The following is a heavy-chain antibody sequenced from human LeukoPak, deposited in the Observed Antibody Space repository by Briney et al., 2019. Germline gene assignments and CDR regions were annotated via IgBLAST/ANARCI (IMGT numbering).Heavy chain of an antibody. CDR2: ISDSGSTI. D-gene: IGHD3-22*01. V-gene: IGHV3-11*01. CDR3: AIYYDSSGSIDH. J-gene: IGHJ4*02. CDR1: GFNFSDYY. Sequence: PGGSLRLSCAASGFNFSDYYITWIRQTPGKGLEWLSYISDSGSTINYADSVKGRLTISRDNAKKSLFLQMNSLRAEDTAVYYCAIYYDSSGSIDHWGQGTLVTVSS.